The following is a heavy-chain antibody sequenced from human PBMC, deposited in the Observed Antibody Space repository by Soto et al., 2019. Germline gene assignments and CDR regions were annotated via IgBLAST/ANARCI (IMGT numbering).Heavy chain of an antibody. Sequence: GPSLKISGKGSVYRLTDYWFSWLRQVPGKGLEWMGFIYPGDSEIRYSPSFQGQVTISADNSINTAYLQWSSLKASDTAMYYCTRSTGAGKDYSQYMDLWGEGAAVNVS. D-gene: IGHD6-19*01. J-gene: IGHJ6*03. CDR1: VYRLTDYW. V-gene: IGHV5-51*01. CDR2: IYPGDSEI. CDR3: TRSTGAGKDYSQYMDL.